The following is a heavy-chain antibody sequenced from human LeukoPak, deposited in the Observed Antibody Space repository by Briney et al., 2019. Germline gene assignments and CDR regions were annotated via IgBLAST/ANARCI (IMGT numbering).Heavy chain of an antibody. D-gene: IGHD5-18*01. J-gene: IGHJ6*03. CDR3: TRDNSPLGYSYGFNYYYYMDV. V-gene: IGHV4-61*02. Sequence: SETLSLTCTVSGGSISSGSYYWSWIRQPAGKGLEWIVRIYTSGSTTYNPSLKSRVTISVDTSKNQFSLKLSSVTAADTAVYYCTRDNSPLGYSYGFNYYYYMDVWGKGTTVTVSS. CDR1: GGSISSGSYY. CDR2: IYTSGST.